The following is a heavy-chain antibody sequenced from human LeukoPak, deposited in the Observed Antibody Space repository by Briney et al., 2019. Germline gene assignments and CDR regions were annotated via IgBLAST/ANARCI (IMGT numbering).Heavy chain of an antibody. CDR1: GGSISSSSYY. V-gene: IGHV4-39*07. CDR3: ARDNSVRDEAWWFNP. D-gene: IGHD5-24*01. J-gene: IGHJ5*02. Sequence: SETLSLTCTVSGGSISSSSYYWGWIRQPPGKGLEWIGSIYYSGSTYYNPSLKSRVTISVDTSKNQFSLKLSSVTAAGTAVYYCARDNSVRDEAWWFNPWGRGTLVTVSS. CDR2: IYYSGST.